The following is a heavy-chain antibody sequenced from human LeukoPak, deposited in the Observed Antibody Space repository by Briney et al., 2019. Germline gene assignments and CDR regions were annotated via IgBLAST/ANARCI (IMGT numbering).Heavy chain of an antibody. Sequence: GGSLRLSCAASGFTFDDYAMHWVRQAPGKGLEWVSLISWDGGSTYYADSVKGRFTISRDNSKNSLYLQMNSLRAEDTALYYCAKGNDFWSGYLVYWGLGTLVTVSS. CDR1: GFTFDDYA. V-gene: IGHV3-43D*03. CDR2: ISWDGGST. CDR3: AKGNDFWSGYLVY. D-gene: IGHD3-3*01. J-gene: IGHJ4*02.